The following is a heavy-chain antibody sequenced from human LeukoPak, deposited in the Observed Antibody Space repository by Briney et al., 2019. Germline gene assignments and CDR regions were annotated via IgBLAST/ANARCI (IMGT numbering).Heavy chain of an antibody. D-gene: IGHD6-13*01. CDR1: GYTFTSYD. Sequence: ASVKVSCKASGYTFTSYDINWVRQATGQGLEWMGWMNPNSGNTGYAQKFQGRVTMTRNTSISTAYMELSSLRPEDTAVYYCARASSSWYPYYFDYWGQGTLVTVSS. CDR3: ARASSSWYPYYFDY. V-gene: IGHV1-8*01. J-gene: IGHJ4*02. CDR2: MNPNSGNT.